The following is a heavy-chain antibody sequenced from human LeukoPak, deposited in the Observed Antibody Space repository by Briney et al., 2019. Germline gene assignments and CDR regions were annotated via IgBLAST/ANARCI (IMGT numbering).Heavy chain of an antibody. D-gene: IGHD4-11*01. CDR2: ISSSSSTI. V-gene: IGHV3-48*01. Sequence: GGSLRLSCAASGFTFSSYSMNWVRQAPGKGLEWVAYISSSSSTIYYADSVKGRFTISRDNAKNSLYLQMNSLRAEDTAVYYCAREETTTVTAWSYYYYYYYMDVWGKGTTVTVSS. J-gene: IGHJ6*03. CDR3: AREETTTVTAWSYYYYYYYMDV. CDR1: GFTFSSYS.